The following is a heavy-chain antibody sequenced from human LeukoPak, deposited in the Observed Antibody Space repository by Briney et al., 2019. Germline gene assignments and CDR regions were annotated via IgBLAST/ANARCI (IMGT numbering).Heavy chain of an antibody. D-gene: IGHD6-13*01. J-gene: IGHJ4*02. CDR1: GGTFSSYA. CDR2: IIPIFGTA. V-gene: IGHV1-69*13. Sequence: ASVKVSCKASGGTFSSYAISWVRQAPGQGLEWMGGIIPIFGTANYAQKFQGRVTITADESTSTAYMELSSLRSEDTAVYYCARAIPSSSWLTGFDYWGQGTLVTVSS. CDR3: ARAIPSSSWLTGFDY.